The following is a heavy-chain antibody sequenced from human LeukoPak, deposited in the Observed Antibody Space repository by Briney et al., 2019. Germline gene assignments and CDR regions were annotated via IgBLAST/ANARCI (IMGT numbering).Heavy chain of an antibody. D-gene: IGHD6-13*01. CDR1: GFTFSSYW. Sequence: GGSLRLSCVASGFTFSSYWMNWVRQVPGKGLEWVANIKQDGSEEHYVDSVKGRFTISRDNAKNSLYLQINSLRAEDTAVYYCATYSSSWSRGAYYFDYWGQGTLVTVSS. CDR3: ATYSSSWSRGAYYFDY. CDR2: IKQDGSEE. J-gene: IGHJ4*02. V-gene: IGHV3-7*01.